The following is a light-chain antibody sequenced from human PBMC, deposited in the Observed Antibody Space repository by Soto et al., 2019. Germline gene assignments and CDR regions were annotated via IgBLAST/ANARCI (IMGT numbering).Light chain of an antibody. V-gene: IGKV3-15*01. J-gene: IGKJ1*01. Sequence: EIVMTQSPVTLSLSPWDRATLSCRASQSVSSSYLAWYQQKPGQAPRLLIHGASSRATGIPARFRGSGSGTEFTLSISSLQSEDFAVYYCQQYYNWPRTFGQGTKVDIK. CDR3: QQYYNWPRT. CDR1: QSVSSSY. CDR2: GAS.